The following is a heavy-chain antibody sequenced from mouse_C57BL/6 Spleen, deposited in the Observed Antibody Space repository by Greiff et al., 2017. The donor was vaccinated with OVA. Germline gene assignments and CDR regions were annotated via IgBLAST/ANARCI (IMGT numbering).Heavy chain of an antibody. CDR3: ARGIYDGYHFDY. CDR1: GYTFTSYW. D-gene: IGHD2-3*01. Sequence: QVQLQQPGAELVKPGASVKLSCKASGYTFTSYWMQWVKQRPGQGLEWIGEIDPSDSYTNYNQKFKGKATLTVDTSSSTADMQLSSLTSEDSAVYYCARGIYDGYHFDYWGQGTTLTVSS. J-gene: IGHJ2*01. V-gene: IGHV1-50*01. CDR2: IDPSDSYT.